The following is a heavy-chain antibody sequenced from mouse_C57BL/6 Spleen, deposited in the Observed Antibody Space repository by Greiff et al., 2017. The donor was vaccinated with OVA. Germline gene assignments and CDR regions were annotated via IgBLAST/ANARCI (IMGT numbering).Heavy chain of an antibody. V-gene: IGHV1-52*01. Sequence: QVQLQQPGAELVRPGSSVKLSCKASGYTFTSYWMHWVKQRPIQGLEWIGNIDPSDSETHYNQKFKDKATLTVDKSSSTAYMQLSSLTSEDSAVYYCARGYYGSSCLDYWGQGTTLTVSS. J-gene: IGHJ2*01. CDR1: GYTFTSYW. CDR3: ARGYYGSSCLDY. D-gene: IGHD1-1*01. CDR2: IDPSDSET.